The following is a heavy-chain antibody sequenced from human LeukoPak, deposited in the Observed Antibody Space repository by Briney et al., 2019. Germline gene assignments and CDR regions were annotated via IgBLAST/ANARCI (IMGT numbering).Heavy chain of an antibody. D-gene: IGHD6-25*01. Sequence: GGSLRLSCAAPGFSFDDYSMHWVRHAPGKGLEWVSLITWDGGSTYYADSVKGRFTISRDNSKNSLYLQMHSLRAEDSALYYCSKARGGGRDLFDYWGQGTLVTVSS. J-gene: IGHJ4*02. CDR1: GFSFDDYS. V-gene: IGHV3-43D*03. CDR2: ITWDGGST. CDR3: SKARGGGRDLFDY.